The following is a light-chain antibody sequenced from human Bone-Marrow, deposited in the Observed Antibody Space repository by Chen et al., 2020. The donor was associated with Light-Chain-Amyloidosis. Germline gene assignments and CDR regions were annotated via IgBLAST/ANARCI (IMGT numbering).Light chain of an antibody. J-gene: IGLJ3*02. CDR1: SGSIATNY. CDR2: EDD. V-gene: IGLV6-57*03. CDR3: QSYQGSSQGV. Sequence: NFMLTQPHSVSESPGKTVIISCTRSSGSIATNYVQWYQQRPGSAPTTVIYEDDQRPSGVPDRFSGSSDRSTNSASLTSSGLKTEDEADYYCQSYQGSSQGVFGGGTKRTVL.